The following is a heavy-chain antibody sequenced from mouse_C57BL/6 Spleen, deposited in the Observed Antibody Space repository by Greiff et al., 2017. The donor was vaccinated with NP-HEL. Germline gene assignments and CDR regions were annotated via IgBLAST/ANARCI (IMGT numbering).Heavy chain of an antibody. V-gene: IGHV7-3*01. CDR1: GFTFTDYY. CDR2: IRNKANGYTT. Sequence: EVHLVESGGGLVQPGGSLSLSCAASGFTFTDYYMSWVRQPPGKALEWLGFIRNKANGYTTEYSASVKGRFTISRDNSQSILYLQMNALRAEDSATYYCARLLGDFDYWGQGTTLTVSS. J-gene: IGHJ2*01. D-gene: IGHD4-1*01. CDR3: ARLLGDFDY.